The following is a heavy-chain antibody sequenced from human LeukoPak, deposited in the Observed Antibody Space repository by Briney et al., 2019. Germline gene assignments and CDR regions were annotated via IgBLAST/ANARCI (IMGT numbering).Heavy chain of an antibody. D-gene: IGHD3-22*01. Sequence: GGSLGLSCATSGFTFSTFWMHWVRQAPGKGLVWVSRINHDGSSTNYADSVKGRFTISRDNAKNTLHLQMNSLRAEDTAVYYCVRDWGYDSSGYWQKYFDSWGQGTLVTVSS. CDR1: GFTFSTFW. J-gene: IGHJ4*02. CDR2: INHDGSST. V-gene: IGHV3-74*01. CDR3: VRDWGYDSSGYWQKYFDS.